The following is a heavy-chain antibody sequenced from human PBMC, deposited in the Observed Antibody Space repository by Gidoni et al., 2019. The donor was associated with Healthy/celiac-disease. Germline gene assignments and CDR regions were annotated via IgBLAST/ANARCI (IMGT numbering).Heavy chain of an antibody. CDR2: SIPICGTA. CDR3: ARDGITGTTYWFDP. Sequence: QVQLVQSGAEVKKPGSSVKVSCKASGGTFSSYAISWVRQAPGQGLEWMGGSIPICGTANYAQKCQGRVTITADESTSTAYMELSSLRSEDTAVYYCARDGITGTTYWFDPWGQGTLVTVSS. D-gene: IGHD1-7*01. J-gene: IGHJ5*02. CDR1: GGTFSSYA. V-gene: IGHV1-69*12.